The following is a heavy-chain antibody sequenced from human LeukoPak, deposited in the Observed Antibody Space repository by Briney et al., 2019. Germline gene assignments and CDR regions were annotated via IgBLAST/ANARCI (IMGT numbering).Heavy chain of an antibody. CDR1: GFTFSAYA. J-gene: IGHJ4*02. D-gene: IGHD1-26*01. CDR3: AREAYSGSYYDY. CDR2: ISTKGGSI. V-gene: IGHV3-64*02. Sequence: PGGSLRLSCSASGFTFSAYAMHWVRQAPGKGLEYVSAISTKGGSIYYADSVKGRFTISRDNSKNTLYLQMGSLRAEDMAVYHCAREAYSGSYYDYWGRGTLVTVSS.